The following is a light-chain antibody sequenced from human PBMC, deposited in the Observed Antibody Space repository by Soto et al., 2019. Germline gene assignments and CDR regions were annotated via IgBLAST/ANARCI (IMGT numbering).Light chain of an antibody. CDR3: LLSYSGARPVV. Sequence: QAVVTQEPSLTVSPGGKATFTGDPRIGVVTSGHWPYWFQQKPGQAPRTLIYDTSKKHSWTPARFSGSLLGGKAALTLSGAQPEDEADYYCLLSYSGARPVVFGGGTKLTVL. V-gene: IGLV7-46*01. CDR2: DTS. CDR1: IGVVTSGHW. J-gene: IGLJ2*01.